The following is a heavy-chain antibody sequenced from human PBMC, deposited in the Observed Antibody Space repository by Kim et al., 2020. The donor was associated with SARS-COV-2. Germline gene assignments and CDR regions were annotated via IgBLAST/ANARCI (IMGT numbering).Heavy chain of an antibody. CDR3: ARGLTYYYDSSGYYTNWFDP. D-gene: IGHD3-22*01. Sequence: SETLSLTCTVSGGSISSYYWSWIRQPPGKGLEWIGYIYYSGSTNYNPSLKSRVTISVDTSKNQFSLKLSSVTSADTAVYYCARGLTYYYDSSGYYTNWFDPWGQGTLVTVSS. V-gene: IGHV4-59*01. CDR1: GGSISSYY. J-gene: IGHJ5*02. CDR2: IYYSGST.